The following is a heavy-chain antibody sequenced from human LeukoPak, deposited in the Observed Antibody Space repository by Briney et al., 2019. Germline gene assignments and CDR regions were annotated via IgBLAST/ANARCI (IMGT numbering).Heavy chain of an antibody. Sequence: PGGSLRLSCAASGFTFDDYAMHWVRQAPGKGLEWVSGISWNSGSIGYADSVRGRFTISRDNAKNPLYLQMNSLRAEDTALYYCAKADTAMDMYYFDYWGQGTLVTVSS. CDR2: ISWNSGSI. D-gene: IGHD5-18*01. J-gene: IGHJ4*02. CDR3: AKADTAMDMYYFDY. V-gene: IGHV3-9*01. CDR1: GFTFDDYA.